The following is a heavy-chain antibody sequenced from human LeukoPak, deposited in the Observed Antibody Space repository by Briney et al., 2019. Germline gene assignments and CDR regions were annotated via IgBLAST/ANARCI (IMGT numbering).Heavy chain of an antibody. CDR1: GGSISSSSYY. V-gene: IGHV4-39*07. J-gene: IGHJ5*02. CDR3: ASVGLWFDP. D-gene: IGHD2-15*01. Sequence: SETLSLTCTVSGGSISSSSYYWGWIRQPPGKGLEWIGSIYYSGSTYYNPSLKSRVTISVDTSKNQFSLKLSSVTAADTAVYYCASVGLWFDPWGQGTLVTVSS. CDR2: IYYSGST.